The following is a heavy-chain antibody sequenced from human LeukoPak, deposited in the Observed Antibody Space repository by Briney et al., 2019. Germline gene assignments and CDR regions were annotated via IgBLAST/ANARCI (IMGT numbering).Heavy chain of an antibody. CDR2: IYYSGST. D-gene: IGHD2-15*01. CDR1: GGSLSSGVYY. CDR3: ARDIGRGGGGNWFDP. J-gene: IGHJ5*02. V-gene: IGHV4-30-4*08. Sequence: PSETLSLTRTVSGGSLSSGVYYWSWIRQPPGKGLEWIGYIYYSGSTYYNPSLKSRVTISVDTSKNQFSLKLSSVTAADTAVYYCARDIGRGGGGNWFDPWGQGTLVTVSS.